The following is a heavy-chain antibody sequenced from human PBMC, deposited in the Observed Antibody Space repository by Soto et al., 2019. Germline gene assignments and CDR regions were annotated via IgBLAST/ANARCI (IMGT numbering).Heavy chain of an antibody. CDR3: ARPPSGSGSYYAEPPFFDY. D-gene: IGHD3-10*01. V-gene: IGHV3-33*01. Sequence: GGSLTLSCAPAGFTFYSYGLHWAHQAPGKVLEWVAVIWYDGSNKYYADSVKGRFTISRDNSKNTLYLQMNSLRAEDTAVYYCARPPSGSGSYYAEPPFFDYWGQGP. J-gene: IGHJ4*02. CDR2: IWYDGSNK. CDR1: GFTFYSYG.